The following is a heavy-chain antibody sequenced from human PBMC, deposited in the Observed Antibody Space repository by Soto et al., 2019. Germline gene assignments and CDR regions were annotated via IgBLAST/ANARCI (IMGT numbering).Heavy chain of an antibody. J-gene: IGHJ4*02. CDR3: ARDRNPDSGSYYSSFDY. V-gene: IGHV4-59*01. Sequence: PSETLSLTCTVSGGSISSYYWSWIRQPPGKGLEWIGYFSYSGSTNYNPSLKSRVTISVDTSKNQFSLRLSSVTAADTAMYYCARDRNPDSGSYYSSFDYWGQGTLFTVSS. CDR2: FSYSGST. CDR1: GGSISSYY. D-gene: IGHD1-26*01.